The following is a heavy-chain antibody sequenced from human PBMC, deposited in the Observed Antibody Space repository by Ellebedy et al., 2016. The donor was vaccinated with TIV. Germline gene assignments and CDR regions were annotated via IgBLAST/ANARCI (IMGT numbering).Heavy chain of an antibody. CDR2: IRGSGDTT. CDR3: AKDRRQSTTWYGGDGDY. Sequence: GGSLRLSCAASGFTFSSYAMSWVRQAPGKGLEWVSAIRGSGDTTYYADSVKGRFTISRDNSKNTLSLEMNSLRAEDTAVYYCAKDRRQSTTWYGGDGDYWGQGTLVTVSS. CDR1: GFTFSSYA. V-gene: IGHV3-23*01. D-gene: IGHD6-13*01. J-gene: IGHJ4*02.